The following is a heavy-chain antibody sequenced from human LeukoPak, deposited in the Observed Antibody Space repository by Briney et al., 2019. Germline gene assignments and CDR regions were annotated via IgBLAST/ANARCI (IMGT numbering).Heavy chain of an antibody. Sequence: IPSETLSLTGTGSGGSISSSSYYWGWIRQPPGKGLEWIVCIYYSGSTYYHPSLKSRVTISVDTSKNQFSLKLSSVTAADTAVYYCARVLKVPAKGIAVAGPFFDYWGQGTLVTVSS. V-gene: IGHV4-39*07. D-gene: IGHD6-19*01. J-gene: IGHJ4*02. CDR2: IYYSGST. CDR1: GGSISSSSYY. CDR3: ARVLKVPAKGIAVAGPFFDY.